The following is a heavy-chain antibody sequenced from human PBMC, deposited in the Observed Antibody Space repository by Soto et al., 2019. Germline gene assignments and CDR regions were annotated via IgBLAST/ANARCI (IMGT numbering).Heavy chain of an antibody. CDR3: GGRMTTVTTWDSWFDP. Sequence: PSETLSLTCAVYSGSFSGYYCNWIRQPPGEGLEWIGEINHSGSTNYNPSLKSRVTISVDTSKNQFSLKLSSVTAADTAVFYCGGRMTTVTTWDSWFDPWGQGTLVTVSS. V-gene: IGHV4-34*01. CDR2: INHSGST. J-gene: IGHJ5*02. D-gene: IGHD4-17*01. CDR1: SGSFSGYY.